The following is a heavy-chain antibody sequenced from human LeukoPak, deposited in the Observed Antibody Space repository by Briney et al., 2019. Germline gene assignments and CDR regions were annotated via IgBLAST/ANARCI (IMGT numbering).Heavy chain of an antibody. J-gene: IGHJ4*02. CDR3: AKDTTRTTVTVIDY. CDR2: IYYSGST. Sequence: PSETLSLTCTVSGGSISSYYWSWIRQPPGKGLEWIGYIYYSGSTNYNPSLKSRVTISVDTSKNQFSLKLSSVTAADTALYYCAKDTTRTTVTVIDYWGQGTLVTVSS. V-gene: IGHV4-59*01. D-gene: IGHD4-17*01. CDR1: GGSISSYY.